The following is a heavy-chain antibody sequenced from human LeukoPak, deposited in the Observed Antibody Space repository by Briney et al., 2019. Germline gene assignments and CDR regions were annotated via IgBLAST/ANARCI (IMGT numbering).Heavy chain of an antibody. CDR2: IKTKPDGGTT. V-gene: IGHV3-15*01. J-gene: IGHJ4*02. CDR3: TTGLGKTDIDY. Sequence: GGSLRLSCATPGFPPTNTWTNWARTHPAKGQESADRIKTKPDGGTTDHAAPVKGRFTISRDDSKNTLYLQMNSLKTEDTAVYYCTTGLGKTDIDYWGQGTLVTVSS. D-gene: IGHD1-14*01. CDR1: GFPPTNTW.